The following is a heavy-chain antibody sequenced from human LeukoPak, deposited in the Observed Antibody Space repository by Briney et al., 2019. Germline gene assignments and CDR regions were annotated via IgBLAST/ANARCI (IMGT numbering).Heavy chain of an antibody. CDR2: IYYSGST. V-gene: IGHV4-31*03. D-gene: IGHD5-12*01. CDR3: ARVGGYEVRMDV. Sequence: SETLSLTCTVSGGSISSGGYYWSWIRQHPGKGLEWIGYIYYSGSTYYNPSLKSRVTISVDTSKNQFSLKLSSVTAADTAVYYCARVGGYEVRMDVWGQGTLVTVSS. J-gene: IGHJ4*02. CDR1: GGSISSGGYY.